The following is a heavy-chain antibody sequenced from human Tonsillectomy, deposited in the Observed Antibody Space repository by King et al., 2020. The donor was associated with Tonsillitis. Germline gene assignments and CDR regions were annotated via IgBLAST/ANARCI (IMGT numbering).Heavy chain of an antibody. Sequence: QLVQSGSELKKPGASVRISCKASGYTFTSHAINWVRQAPGQGLQWMGWIDTNTGNPTYAQDFTGRFVFSLDTSVKTTFLQISSLKAEDTAVYYCASSAYSCSWSPSFDFWGQGTLVTVSS. CDR3: ASSAYSCSWSPSFDF. J-gene: IGHJ4*02. CDR1: GYTFTSHA. V-gene: IGHV7-4-1*02. CDR2: IDTNTGNP. D-gene: IGHD6-13*01.